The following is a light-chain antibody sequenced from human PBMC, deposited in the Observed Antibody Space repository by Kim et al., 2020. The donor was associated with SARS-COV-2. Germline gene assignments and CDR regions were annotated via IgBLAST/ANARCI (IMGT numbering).Light chain of an antibody. CDR3: NSRDSSGNHYV. V-gene: IGLV3-19*01. J-gene: IGLJ1*01. CDR2: GKN. CDR1: SLRSYY. Sequence: ALGQTVRSTCQGDSLRSYYASWYQQKPGQAPGLVIYGKNNRPSGIPDRFSGSSAGNTASLTITGAQAEDEADYYCNSRDSSGNHYVFGTGTKVTVL.